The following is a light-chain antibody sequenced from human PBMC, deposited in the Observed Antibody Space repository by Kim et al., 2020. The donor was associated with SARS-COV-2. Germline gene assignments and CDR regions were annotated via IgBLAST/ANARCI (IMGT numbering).Light chain of an antibody. V-gene: IGLV2-14*03. CDR3: NSYRNKTSL. J-gene: IGLJ2*01. CDR1: NSDYNY. Sequence: QSALTQPASVSESPGQSITISCTGANSDYNYVSWYQQHPGKAPTLVIYDATERPSGVSNRFSGPKSVNTASLTISQLQPEDEAYYYCNSYRNKTSLFGGGTQLTVL. CDR2: DAT.